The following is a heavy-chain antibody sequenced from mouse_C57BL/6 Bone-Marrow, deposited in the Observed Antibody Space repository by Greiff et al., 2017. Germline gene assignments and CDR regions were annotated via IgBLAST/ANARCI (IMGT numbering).Heavy chain of an antibody. CDR3: ARSPYYYGSSYDWYFDV. J-gene: IGHJ1*03. CDR1: GYTFTSYW. Sequence: QVQLQQPGAELVRPGSSVKLSCKASGYTFTSYWMHWVKQRPIQGLEWIGNIDPSDSETHYNQKFKDKATLTVDKSSSTAYMQLSSLTSEDSAVYYCARSPYYYGSSYDWYFDVWGTGTTVTVSS. V-gene: IGHV1-52*01. CDR2: IDPSDSET. D-gene: IGHD1-1*01.